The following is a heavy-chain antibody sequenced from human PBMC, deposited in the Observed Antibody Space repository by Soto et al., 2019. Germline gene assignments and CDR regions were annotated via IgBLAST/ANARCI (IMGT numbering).Heavy chain of an antibody. CDR1: GFTFSSYG. V-gene: IGHV3-30*18. D-gene: IGHD3-16*01. CDR3: AKDLLIVRSADAFDI. J-gene: IGHJ3*02. Sequence: QVQLVESGGGVVQPGRSLRLSCAASGFTFSSYGMHWVRQAPGKGLEWVAVISYDGSNKYYADSVKGRFTISRDNSKNTLYLQMNSLRAEDTAVNYCAKDLLIVRSADAFDIWGQGTMVTVSS. CDR2: ISYDGSNK.